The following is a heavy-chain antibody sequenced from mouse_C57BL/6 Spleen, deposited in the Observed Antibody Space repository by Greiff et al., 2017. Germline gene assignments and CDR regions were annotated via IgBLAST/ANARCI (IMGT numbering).Heavy chain of an antibody. Sequence: VQLQQPGAELVMPGASVKLSCKASGYTFTSYWMHWVKQRPGQGLEWIGEIDPSDSYTNYNQKFKGKSTLTVDKSSSTAYMQLSSLTSEDSAVYDCARGGFYYGSSHYFDYWGQGTTLTVSS. CDR3: ARGGFYYGSSHYFDY. J-gene: IGHJ2*01. D-gene: IGHD1-1*01. V-gene: IGHV1-69*01. CDR2: IDPSDSYT. CDR1: GYTFTSYW.